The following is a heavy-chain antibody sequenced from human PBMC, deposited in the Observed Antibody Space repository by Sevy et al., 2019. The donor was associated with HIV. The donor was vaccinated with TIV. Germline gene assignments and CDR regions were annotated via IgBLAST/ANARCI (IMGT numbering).Heavy chain of an antibody. Sequence: GGSLRLSCAASGFTFSSYGIHWVRQAPGKGLEWVAVIWFDGSNGYYADSVKGRFTISRDNSNNTLYLQMNNLRAEDTAVYYCARDHERGTNSSYYYYYMDVGGKWTTVTVSS. CDR3: ARDHERGTNSSYYYYYMDV. J-gene: IGHJ6*03. V-gene: IGHV3-33*01. CDR1: GFTFSSYG. D-gene: IGHD2-2*01. CDR2: IWFDGSNG.